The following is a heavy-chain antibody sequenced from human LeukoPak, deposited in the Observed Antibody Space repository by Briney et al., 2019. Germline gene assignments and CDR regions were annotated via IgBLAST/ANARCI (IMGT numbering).Heavy chain of an antibody. CDR1: GYTCTSYG. D-gene: IGHD2-15*01. CDR3: ARAGRFCSGGSCYSIDY. Sequence: ASVKVSCKSSGYTCTSYGISWVRQAPAQGLEWMGWISAYNGNTNYAQKLQSRLTMTTDTSTSTAYMELRSLRSDDTAVYYCARAGRFCSGGSCYSIDYWGQGTLVTVSS. V-gene: IGHV1-18*01. J-gene: IGHJ4*02. CDR2: ISAYNGNT.